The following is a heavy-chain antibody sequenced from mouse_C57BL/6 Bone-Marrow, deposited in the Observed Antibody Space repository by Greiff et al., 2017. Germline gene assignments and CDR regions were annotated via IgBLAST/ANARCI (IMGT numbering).Heavy chain of an antibody. Sequence: EVHLVESGAELVRPGASVKLSCTASGFNIKDDYMHWVKQRPEQGLEWVGWIDPENGDTEYASKFQGKATITADTSSNTAYLQRSSLTSEDAAVYYCTTGYDWFAYWGQGTLVTVSA. J-gene: IGHJ3*01. D-gene: IGHD2-3*01. CDR3: TTGYDWFAY. V-gene: IGHV14-4*01. CDR2: IDPENGDT. CDR1: GFNIKDDY.